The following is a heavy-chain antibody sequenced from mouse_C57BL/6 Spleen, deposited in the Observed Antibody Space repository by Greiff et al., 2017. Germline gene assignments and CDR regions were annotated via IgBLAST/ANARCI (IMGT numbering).Heavy chain of an antibody. J-gene: IGHJ2*01. D-gene: IGHD4-1*01. CDR2: IDPSDSYT. CDR3: ARGDWDDY. Sequence: QVQLQQPGAELVMPGASVKLSCKASGYTFTSYWMHWVKQRPGQGLEWIGEIDPSDSYTNYNQTFKGKSTLTVDKSSSTAYMQLSSLTSEDSAVYYCARGDWDDYWGQGTTLTVSS. V-gene: IGHV1-69*01. CDR1: GYTFTSYW.